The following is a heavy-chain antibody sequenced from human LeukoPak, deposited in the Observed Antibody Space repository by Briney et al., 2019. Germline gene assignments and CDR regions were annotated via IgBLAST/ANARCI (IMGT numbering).Heavy chain of an antibody. CDR3: AKDAQRGFDYSNSLEY. J-gene: IGHJ4*02. D-gene: IGHD4-11*01. CDR2: IWSDGTNK. V-gene: IGHV3-33*03. Sequence: GGSLRHSRAPSGFTLSHFGFHWGRPAQGMGVEWVALIWSDGTNKYYGNSVKGRFTIHRDDSQNRVYLQMNNLRVDDTAICFCAKDAQRGFDYSNSLEYWGQGSPVTVSS. CDR1: GFTLSHFG.